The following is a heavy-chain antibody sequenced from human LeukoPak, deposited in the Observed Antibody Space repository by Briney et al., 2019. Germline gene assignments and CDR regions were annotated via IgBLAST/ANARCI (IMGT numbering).Heavy chain of an antibody. CDR3: ARDASVTIFGVVTYYYYYMDV. J-gene: IGHJ6*03. D-gene: IGHD3-3*01. CDR2: INPNSGGT. CDR1: GYTFTGYC. Sequence: ASVKVSCKASGYTFTGYCMHWVRQAPGQGLEWMGWINPNSGGTNYAQKFQGRVTMTTDTSTSTAYMELRSLRSDDTAVYYCARDASVTIFGVVTYYYYYMDVWGKGTTVTVSS. V-gene: IGHV1-2*02.